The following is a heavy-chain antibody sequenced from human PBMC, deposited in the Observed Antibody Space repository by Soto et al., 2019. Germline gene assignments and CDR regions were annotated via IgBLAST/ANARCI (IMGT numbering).Heavy chain of an antibody. J-gene: IGHJ4*02. CDR3: ATAPGPY. Sequence: QLQLQESGSGLVKPSQTLSLTCAVSGGSISRGGYSWSRIRQPPGKGLEWIGYIYHSGSTYYNPSLQSRVTISVDRSKNQFSLKLSSVTAADTAVYYCATAPGPYWVQGTLVTVSS. CDR1: GGSISRGGYS. V-gene: IGHV4-30-2*01. CDR2: IYHSGST.